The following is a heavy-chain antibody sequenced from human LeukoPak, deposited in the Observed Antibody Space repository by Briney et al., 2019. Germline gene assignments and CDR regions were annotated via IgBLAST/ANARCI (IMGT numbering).Heavy chain of an antibody. J-gene: IGHJ5*02. CDR1: GGSFSGYY. Sequence: PSETLSLTCAVYGGSFSGYYWSWIRQPPGKGREWIGEINHSGSTNYNPSLKSRVTISVDTSKNQFSLKLSSVTAADTAVYYCARGRGVVVPAAIHNWFDPWGQGTLVTVSS. CDR2: INHSGST. D-gene: IGHD2-2*01. V-gene: IGHV4-34*01. CDR3: ARGRGVVVPAAIHNWFDP.